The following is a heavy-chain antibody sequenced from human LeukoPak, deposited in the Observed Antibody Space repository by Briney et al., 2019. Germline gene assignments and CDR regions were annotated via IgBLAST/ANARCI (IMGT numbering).Heavy chain of an antibody. CDR2: INPNSGGT. CDR3: AKNYGSGCQYYFDY. V-gene: IGHV1-2*06. J-gene: IGHJ4*02. Sequence: ASVKVSCKASGYTFTGYYMHWVRQAPGQGLEWMGRINPNSGGTNYAQKFQGRVTMTRDTSISTAYMELSRLRSDDTAVYYCAKNYGSGCQYYFDYWGQGTLVTVSS. CDR1: GYTFTGYY. D-gene: IGHD3-10*01.